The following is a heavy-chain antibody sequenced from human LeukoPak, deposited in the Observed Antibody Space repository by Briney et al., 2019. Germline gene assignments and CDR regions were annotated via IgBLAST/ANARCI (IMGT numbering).Heavy chain of an antibody. CDR1: GFTFSNYG. CDR2: IWYDGSNK. CDR3: ARVSGNGYDLGDY. J-gene: IGHJ4*02. Sequence: PGGSLRLSCAASGFTFSNYGMHWVRQAPGKGLEWVAVIWYDGSNKYYADSVKGRFTISRDNSKNTLYLQMNSLRAEDTAVYYCARVSGNGYDLGDYWGQGTLVTVSS. D-gene: IGHD5-12*01. V-gene: IGHV3-33*01.